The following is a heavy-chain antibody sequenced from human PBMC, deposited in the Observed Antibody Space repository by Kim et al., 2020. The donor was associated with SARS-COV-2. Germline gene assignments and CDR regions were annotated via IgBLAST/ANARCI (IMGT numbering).Heavy chain of an antibody. Sequence: YADSAKGRLTISRDNSKNTLYLQMNSLRAEDTAVYYCARAHSSGWYGGMDVWGQGTTVTVSS. D-gene: IGHD6-19*01. CDR3: ARAHSSGWYGGMDV. V-gene: IGHV3-30*01. J-gene: IGHJ6*02.